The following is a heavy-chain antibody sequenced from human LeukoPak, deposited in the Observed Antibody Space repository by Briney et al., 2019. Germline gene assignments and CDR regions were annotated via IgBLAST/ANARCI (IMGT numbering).Heavy chain of an antibody. Sequence: SETLSLTCTVSGGSISSFYWSWIRQPPGKGLEWIGYIYYSGSTNYNPSLKSRVTMSGDTSKNQFSLQLSSVTAADAAVYYCARHRGSYYYSAFDIWGQGTMVTVSS. CDR3: ARHRGSYYYSAFDI. V-gene: IGHV4-59*08. D-gene: IGHD1-26*01. J-gene: IGHJ3*02. CDR2: IYYSGST. CDR1: GGSISSFY.